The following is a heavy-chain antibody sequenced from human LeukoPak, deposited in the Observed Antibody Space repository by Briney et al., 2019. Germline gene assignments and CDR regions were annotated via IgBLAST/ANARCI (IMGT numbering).Heavy chain of an antibody. CDR3: ARTRGAARRIYYYYYMDV. D-gene: IGHD6-6*01. CDR2: MNPNSGNT. CDR1: GYTFTSYD. J-gene: IGHJ6*03. V-gene: IGHV1-8*01. Sequence: ASVTVSCKASGYTFTSYDINWVRQATGQGLEWMGWMNPNSGNTGYAQKFQGRVTMTRNTSISTAYMELSSLRSEDTAVYYCARTRGAARRIYYYYYMDVWGKGTTVTVSS.